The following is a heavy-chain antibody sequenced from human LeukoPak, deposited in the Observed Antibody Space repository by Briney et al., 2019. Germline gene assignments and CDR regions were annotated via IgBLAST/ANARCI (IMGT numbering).Heavy chain of an antibody. J-gene: IGHJ6*02. CDR3: ARLAGDYYYGMDV. CDR2: INYSGST. D-gene: IGHD6-19*01. CDR1: GGSFSSTIYH. Sequence: PSETLSLTCTVSGGSFSSTIYHWGWIRQPPGKGLEWIENINYSGSTYYNPSLKSRVTISVETSKNQFSLKVNSVTAADTAVYYCARLAGDYYYGMDVWGQGTTVSVSS. V-gene: IGHV4-39*01.